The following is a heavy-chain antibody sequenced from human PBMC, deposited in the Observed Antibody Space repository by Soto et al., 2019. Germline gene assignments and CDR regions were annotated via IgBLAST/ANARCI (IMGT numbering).Heavy chain of an antibody. Sequence: SLTCAVYGGSFSGYYWSWIRQPPGKGLEWIGEINHSGSTNYNPSLKSRVTISVDTSKNQFSLKLSSVTAADTAVYYCARLRASSWDWGQGTLVTVSS. D-gene: IGHD6-13*01. J-gene: IGHJ4*02. CDR1: GGSFSGYY. CDR3: ARLRASSWD. V-gene: IGHV4-34*01. CDR2: INHSGST.